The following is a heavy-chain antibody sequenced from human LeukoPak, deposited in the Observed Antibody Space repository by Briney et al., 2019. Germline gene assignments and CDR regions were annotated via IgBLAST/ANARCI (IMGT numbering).Heavy chain of an antibody. V-gene: IGHV1-2*02. Sequence: ASVKVSCKASGYTFTGYYMHWVRQAPGQGLEWMGWINPNSGGTNYAQKFQGRVTMTRDTSISTAYMELSRLRSDDTAVYYCARDSPGGGGQDNWFDPWGQGTLVTVSS. D-gene: IGHD3-16*01. CDR2: INPNSGGT. CDR3: ARDSPGGGGQDNWFDP. CDR1: GYTFTGYY. J-gene: IGHJ5*02.